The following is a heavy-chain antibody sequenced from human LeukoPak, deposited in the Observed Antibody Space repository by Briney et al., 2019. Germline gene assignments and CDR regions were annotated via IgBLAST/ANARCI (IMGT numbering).Heavy chain of an antibody. D-gene: IGHD3-10*01. CDR3: ARVSGGYYFDY. Sequence: GGSLRLSCAASGFTVSSNYMSWVRQAPGKGLEWVSVIYSGGSTYYADSVKGRFTISRGNSKNTLYLQMNSLRAEDTAVYYCARVSGGYYFDYWGQGTLVTVSS. V-gene: IGHV3-66*01. CDR1: GFTVSSNY. CDR2: IYSGGST. J-gene: IGHJ4*02.